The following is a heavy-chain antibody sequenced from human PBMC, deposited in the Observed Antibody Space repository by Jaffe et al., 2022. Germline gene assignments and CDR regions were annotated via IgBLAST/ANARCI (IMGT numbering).Heavy chain of an antibody. J-gene: IGHJ6*03. V-gene: IGHV1-2*02. CDR1: GYTFTGYY. CDR3: ASSSSGSYYNPNPDPYYYMDV. Sequence: QVQLVQSGAEVKKPGASVKVSCKASGYTFTGYYMHWVRQAPGQGLEWMGWINPNSGGTNYAQKFQGRVTMTRDTSISTAYMELSRLRSDDTAVYYCASSSSGSYYNPNPDPYYYMDVWGKGTTVTVSS. D-gene: IGHD3-10*01. CDR2: INPNSGGT.